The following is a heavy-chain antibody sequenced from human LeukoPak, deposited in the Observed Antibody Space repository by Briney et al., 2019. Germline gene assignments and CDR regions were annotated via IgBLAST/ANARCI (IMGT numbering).Heavy chain of an antibody. J-gene: IGHJ4*02. D-gene: IGHD3-22*01. CDR3: ARASKYYYDSSGYRYYFDY. CDR1: GFTFSSYS. CDR2: ISSSSSYI. V-gene: IGHV3-21*01. Sequence: GGSLRLSRAASGFTFSSYSMNWVRQAPGKGLEWVSSISSSSSYIYYADSVKGRFTISRDNAKNSLYLQMNSLRAEDTAVYYCARASKYYYDSSGYRYYFDYWGQGTLVTVSS.